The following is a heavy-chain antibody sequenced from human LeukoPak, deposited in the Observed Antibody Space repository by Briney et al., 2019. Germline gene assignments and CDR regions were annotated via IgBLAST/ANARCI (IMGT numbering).Heavy chain of an antibody. J-gene: IGHJ4*02. CDR2: ISAYNGNT. D-gene: IGHD3-9*01. V-gene: IGHV1-18*01. CDR1: GYTFTGYG. CDR3: ARMSLRYFDTYFDY. Sequence: ASVKVSCKASGYTFTGYGISWVRQAPGQGLEWMGWISAYNGNTNYAQKLQGRVTMTTDTSTSTAYMELRSLRSDDTAVYYCARMSLRYFDTYFDYWGQETLVTVSS.